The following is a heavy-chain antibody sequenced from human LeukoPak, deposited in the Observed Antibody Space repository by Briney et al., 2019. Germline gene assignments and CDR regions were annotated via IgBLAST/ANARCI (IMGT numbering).Heavy chain of an antibody. J-gene: IGHJ5*02. V-gene: IGHV1-18*01. D-gene: IGHD3-10*01. CDR3: AWGWFGENWFDP. CDR1: GYTFTGYG. Sequence: ASVKVSCKASGYTFTGYGISWVRQAPGQGLEWMGWISAYNGNTNYAQKLQGRVTMTTDTSTSTAYMELRSLRSDDTAVYYCAWGWFGENWFDPWGQGTLVTVSS. CDR2: ISAYNGNT.